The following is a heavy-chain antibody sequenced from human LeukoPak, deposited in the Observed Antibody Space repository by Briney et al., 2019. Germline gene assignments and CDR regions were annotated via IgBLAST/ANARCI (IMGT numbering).Heavy chain of an antibody. CDR1: GFIFGHYA. CDR3: TRETESQLLSNPFHI. Sequence: GGPLRLSCAASGFIFGHYAVHWVRQAPGKGLEWVAVVRNDGGDKYYADSVKGRFIVSRDNSKNTLYLQMNNLRPEDTAVYYCTRETESQLLSNPFHIWGQGTMVTVSS. CDR2: VRNDGGDK. D-gene: IGHD4-23*01. J-gene: IGHJ3*02. V-gene: IGHV3-30-3*01.